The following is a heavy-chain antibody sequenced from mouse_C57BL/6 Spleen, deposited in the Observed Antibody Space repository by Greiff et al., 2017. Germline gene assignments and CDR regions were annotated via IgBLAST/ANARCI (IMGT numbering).Heavy chain of an antibody. CDR1: GFPLTSYG. V-gene: IGHV2-2*01. CDR2: IWSGGST. J-gene: IGHJ2*01. Sequence: QVQLKQSGPGLVQPSQSLSITCTVSGFPLTSYGVHWVRQSPGKGLEWLGVIWSGGSTDYNAAFISRLSISKDNSKSQVFFKMNSLQADDTAIYYCARIPNYGTSEGYYFDYWGQGTTLTVSS. D-gene: IGHD1-1*01. CDR3: ARIPNYGTSEGYYFDY.